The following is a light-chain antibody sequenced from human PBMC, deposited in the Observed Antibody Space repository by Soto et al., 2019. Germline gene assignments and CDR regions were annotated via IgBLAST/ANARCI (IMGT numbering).Light chain of an antibody. V-gene: IGLV2-23*02. CDR1: SXDVXGYNL. Sequence: QSALTQPASVSGXPXQSXTXSCTXTSXDVXGYNLVSWFQQHPGKAPKLMISEVNKRPSGVSNRFSGSKSANTASLTISGLQAEDEADYYCCSHVGGSSPQWVFGGGTKVTVL. J-gene: IGLJ3*02. CDR2: EVN. CDR3: CSHVGGSSPQWV.